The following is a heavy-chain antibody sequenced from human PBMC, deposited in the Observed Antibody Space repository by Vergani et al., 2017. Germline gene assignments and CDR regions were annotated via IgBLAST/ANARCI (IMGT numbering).Heavy chain of an antibody. V-gene: IGHV4-34*01. CDR3: ARRYYYGSGSYLDY. CDR1: GGSFSGYY. D-gene: IGHD3-10*01. CDR2: INHSGST. Sequence: QVQLQQWGAGLLKPSETLSLTCAVYGGSFSGYYWSWIRQPPGKGLEWIGEINHSGSTNYNPSLKSRVTISVDTSKNQFSLKLSSVTAADTAVYYCARRYYYGSGSYLDYWGQGTLVTVSS. J-gene: IGHJ4*02.